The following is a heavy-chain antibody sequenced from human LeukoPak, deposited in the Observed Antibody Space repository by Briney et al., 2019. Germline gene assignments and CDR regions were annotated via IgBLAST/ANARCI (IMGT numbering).Heavy chain of an antibody. V-gene: IGHV3-53*01. CDR2: IYSGGST. CDR1: GFIFSSYA. CDR3: ARANWNDGFWFDP. D-gene: IGHD1-1*01. Sequence: PGGSLRLSCAASGFIFSSYAMSWVRQAPGKGLEWVSVIYSGGSTYYADSVKGRFTISRDNSKNTLYLQMNSLRAEDTAVYYCARANWNDGFWFDPWGQGTLVTVSS. J-gene: IGHJ5*02.